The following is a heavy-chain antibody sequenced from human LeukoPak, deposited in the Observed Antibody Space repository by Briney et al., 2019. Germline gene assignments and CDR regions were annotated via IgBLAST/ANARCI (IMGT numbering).Heavy chain of an antibody. D-gene: IGHD6-19*01. V-gene: IGHV3-30*03. J-gene: IGHJ4*02. CDR3: ATQYSSDSFDY. Sequence: GGSLRLSCAASGFTFSSYGMHWVRQAPGKGLEWVAVISYDGSNKYYADSVKGRFTISRDNSKNTLYLQMNSLRAEDTAVYYCATQYSSDSFDYWGQGTLVTVSS. CDR2: ISYDGSNK. CDR1: GFTFSSYG.